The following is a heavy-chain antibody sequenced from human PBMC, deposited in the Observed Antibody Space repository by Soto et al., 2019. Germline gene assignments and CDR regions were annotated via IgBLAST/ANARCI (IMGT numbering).Heavy chain of an antibody. Sequence: QLQLQESGPGLVKPSETLSLTCTVSGGSISTSSYYWGWIRQPPGKGLEWIGTIYYSGTTYYNPSLKSRVTISVDTSKNQFSLKLSSVTAADTAVYYCASMIGYCTNGVCYTQGYFDYWGQGTLVTVSS. J-gene: IGHJ4*02. D-gene: IGHD2-8*01. CDR3: ASMIGYCTNGVCYTQGYFDY. V-gene: IGHV4-39*01. CDR1: GGSISTSSYY. CDR2: IYYSGTT.